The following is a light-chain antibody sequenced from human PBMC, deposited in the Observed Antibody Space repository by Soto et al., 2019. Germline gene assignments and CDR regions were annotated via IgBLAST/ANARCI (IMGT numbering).Light chain of an antibody. Sequence: QSVLTQPPSVSGAPGQRVTISCTGSSSNIGAGYDVHWYQQRPGTAPKLLIFGNINRPSGVPDRFSGSKSGTSATLGITGFQTGDEADYYCGSWDSSLSAYVFGTGTKLTVL. CDR1: SSNIGAGYD. V-gene: IGLV1-40*01. CDR3: GSWDSSLSAYV. J-gene: IGLJ1*01. CDR2: GNI.